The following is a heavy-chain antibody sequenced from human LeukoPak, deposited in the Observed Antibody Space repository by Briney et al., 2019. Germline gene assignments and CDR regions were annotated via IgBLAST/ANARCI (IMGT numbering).Heavy chain of an antibody. CDR1: GFSVSDKY. Sequence: PGGSLRLSCAASGFSVSDKYMNWVRQAPGKGLEWVSVIYSAGSTYYADSVKGRFTISRDNSENTLYLQMNSLRVEDTAVYYCARRTGSAIDYSGQGTLVTVCS. V-gene: IGHV3-66*01. CDR3: ARRTGSAIDY. D-gene: IGHD1-26*01. CDR2: IYSAGST. J-gene: IGHJ4*02.